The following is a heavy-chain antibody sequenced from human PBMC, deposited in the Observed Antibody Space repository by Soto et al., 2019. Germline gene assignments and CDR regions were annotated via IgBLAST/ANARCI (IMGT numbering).Heavy chain of an antibody. V-gene: IGHV1-18*04. CDR1: GYTFTTYG. J-gene: IGHJ4*02. CDR2: SSPYNGDR. D-gene: IGHD3-10*01. CDR3: STTRSDGSDRPFDY. Sequence: QVQVVQYGAEEKKPGASVKVSCKSSGYTFTTYGISWVRQAPGQGLEWMGWSSPYNGDRKYAQKLQGRVTMTTDTSTSTGYMELSSLTSDDTAVYYCSTTRSDGSDRPFDYRWQGTLVSVSS.